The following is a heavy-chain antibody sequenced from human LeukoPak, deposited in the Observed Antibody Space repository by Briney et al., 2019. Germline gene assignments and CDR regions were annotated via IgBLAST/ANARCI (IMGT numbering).Heavy chain of an antibody. CDR2: ISSSGSTI. CDR1: GFTFSDYY. J-gene: IGHJ3*02. D-gene: IGHD3-3*01. Sequence: PGGSLRLSCAASGFTFSDYYMSWIRQAPGKGLEWVSYISSSGSTIYYADSVKGRFTISRDNAKNSLYLQMNSLRAEDTAVYYCARENLFRVVDLDAFDIWGQGTMVTVSS. V-gene: IGHV3-11*01. CDR3: ARENLFRVVDLDAFDI.